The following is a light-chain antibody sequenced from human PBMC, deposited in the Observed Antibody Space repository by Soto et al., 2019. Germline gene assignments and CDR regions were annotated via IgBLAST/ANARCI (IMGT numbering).Light chain of an antibody. CDR3: QQSSNTPHP. Sequence: DIQMTQSPSSLSVSVGDRVTITCRASQGVSAYLLWYQQRQGRAPKLLIYAASNFLSGVPSRFSGSGSGTNFALHIRSLQPAAFEPYCCQQSSNTPHPFGQGTQLETK. J-gene: IGKJ2*01. V-gene: IGKV1-39*01. CDR2: AAS. CDR1: QGVSAY.